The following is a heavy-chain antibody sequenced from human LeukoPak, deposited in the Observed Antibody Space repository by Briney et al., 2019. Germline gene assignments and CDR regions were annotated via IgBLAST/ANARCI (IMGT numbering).Heavy chain of an antibody. CDR2: IIPIFGTA. J-gene: IGHJ4*02. CDR1: GGTFSSYA. D-gene: IGHD3-22*01. CDR3: ARDFDRDSSGYYPN. Sequence: AASVEVPCKASGGTFSSYAISWVRQAPGQGLEWMGGIIPIFGTANYAQKFQGRVTITADESTSTAYMELSSLRSEDTAVYYCARDFDRDSSGYYPNWGQGTLATVSS. V-gene: IGHV1-69*13.